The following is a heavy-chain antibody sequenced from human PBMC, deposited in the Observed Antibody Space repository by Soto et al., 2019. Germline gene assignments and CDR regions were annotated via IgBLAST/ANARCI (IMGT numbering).Heavy chain of an antibody. CDR1: GCTFRNTV. Sequence: RRLSCAASGCTFRNTVLSWVRQAPGKGLDWVSGITGSGRDTYYADSVKGRFTISRDNSKNMVFLQMNSLRAEDTALYYCAKNGLDNSPSAIDSWGPGTLVTVSS. J-gene: IGHJ4*02. V-gene: IGHV3-23*01. CDR3: AKNGLDNSPSAIDS. CDR2: ITGSGRDT. D-gene: IGHD2-8*01.